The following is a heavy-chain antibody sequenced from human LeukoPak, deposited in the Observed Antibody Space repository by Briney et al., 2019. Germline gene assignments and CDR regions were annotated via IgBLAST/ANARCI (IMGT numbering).Heavy chain of an antibody. V-gene: IGHV3-23*01. CDR3: AKDPYSSGWYTCAFDI. J-gene: IGHJ3*02. CDR1: GFTFSSYG. CDR2: ISGSGGST. Sequence: QSGGSLRLSCAASGFTFSSYGMSWVRQAPGKGLEWVSAISGSGGSTYYADSVKGRFTISRDNSKNTLYLQMNSLRAEDTAVYYCAKDPYSSGWYTCAFDIWGQGTMVTVSP. D-gene: IGHD6-19*01.